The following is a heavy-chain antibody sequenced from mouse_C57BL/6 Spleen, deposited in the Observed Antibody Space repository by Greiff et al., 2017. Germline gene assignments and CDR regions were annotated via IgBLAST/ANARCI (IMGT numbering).Heavy chain of an antibody. D-gene: IGHD1-1*01. Sequence: EVQLVESGGGLVKPGGSLKLSCAASGFTFRDYGMHWVRQAPEQGLAWVAYISSGSSTIYYADTVKGRFTISRDNATNTRFLQMTSLRAEDTAMYYCAREDYGSSSPYYAMDDWGQGTSVTVSS. CDR3: AREDYGSSSPYYAMDD. CDR1: GFTFRDYG. J-gene: IGHJ4*01. V-gene: IGHV5-17*01. CDR2: ISSGSSTI.